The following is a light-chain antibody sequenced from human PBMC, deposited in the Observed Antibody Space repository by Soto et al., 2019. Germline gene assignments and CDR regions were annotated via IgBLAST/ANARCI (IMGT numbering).Light chain of an antibody. CDR3: QQYGGSPRIT. J-gene: IGKJ5*01. V-gene: IGKV3-20*01. CDR2: GAS. Sequence: EIMMTQSPATLSVSPGERATLSCRASQSVSSSLAWYQQKPGQAPRLLIYGASNRAFGIPDRFSGSGSGTDFTLIINRLEPEDVAIYYCQQYGGSPRITFGQGTRLEIK. CDR1: QSVSSS.